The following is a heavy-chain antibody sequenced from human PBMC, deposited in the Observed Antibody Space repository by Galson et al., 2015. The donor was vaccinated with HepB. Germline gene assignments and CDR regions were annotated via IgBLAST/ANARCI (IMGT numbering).Heavy chain of an antibody. Sequence: SLRLSCAASGFTFTRYAMTWVRQAPGKGLEWVASVTSSGGKTYYTDSVKGRFTISRDNSMNILFLQLNSLRAEDTAVYYCAKDGIMVANNPYHFHYWGQGTLVTVSS. CDR1: GFTFTRYA. V-gene: IGHV3-23*01. J-gene: IGHJ4*02. D-gene: IGHD2-15*01. CDR3: AKDGIMVANNPYHFHY. CDR2: VTSSGGKT.